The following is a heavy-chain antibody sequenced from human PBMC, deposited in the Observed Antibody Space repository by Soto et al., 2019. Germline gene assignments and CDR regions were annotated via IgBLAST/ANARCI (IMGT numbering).Heavy chain of an antibody. V-gene: IGHV4-59*01. D-gene: IGHD3-3*01. J-gene: IGHJ3*02. Sequence: SETLSLTCTVSGGSISSYYWSWIRQPPGKGLEWIGYIYYSGSTNYNPSLKSRVTISVDTSKNQFSLKLSSVTAADTAVYYCARDAVRGVYDFWSGYRSPDAFDIWGQGTMVTVSS. CDR2: IYYSGST. CDR3: ARDAVRGVYDFWSGYRSPDAFDI. CDR1: GGSISSYY.